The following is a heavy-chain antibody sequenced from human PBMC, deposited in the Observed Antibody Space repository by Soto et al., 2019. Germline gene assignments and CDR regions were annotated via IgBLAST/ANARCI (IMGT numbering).Heavy chain of an antibody. V-gene: IGHV3-7*01. Sequence: EVQLVESGGGLVQPGGSLRVSCAASGFTFTSYWMSWVRQAPGKGLEWVANIKEDGSAKYYLDSVKGRFTISRDNAKNSLYLQMSSLRAEDMAVYYCAREDFYRFDYWGQGNLVTVS. CDR2: IKEDGSAK. CDR3: AREDFYRFDY. J-gene: IGHJ4*02. CDR1: GFTFTSYW.